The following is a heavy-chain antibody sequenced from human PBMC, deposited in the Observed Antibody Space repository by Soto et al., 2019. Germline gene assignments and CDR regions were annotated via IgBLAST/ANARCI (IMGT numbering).Heavy chain of an antibody. J-gene: IGHJ4*02. CDR3: AKTIRGGYSSSWYYFDY. D-gene: IGHD6-13*01. CDR1: GFTFTNYA. CDR2: ISGGGSIT. V-gene: IGHV3-23*01. Sequence: PRGSLRLSCAASGFTFTNYAMTWVRQAPGKGLEWVSTISGGGSITYYADSLKGRFTISRDNSKNTLYLQINSLRAEDTAVYYCAKTIRGGYSSSWYYFDYWGQGTLVTVSS.